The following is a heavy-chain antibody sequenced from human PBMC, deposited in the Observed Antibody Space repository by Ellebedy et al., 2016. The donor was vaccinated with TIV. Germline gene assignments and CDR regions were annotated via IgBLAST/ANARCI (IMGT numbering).Heavy chain of an antibody. CDR3: ARRGSYGDYAVQINNWFDS. D-gene: IGHD4-17*01. CDR1: GFTFRSYW. V-gene: IGHV3-7*01. CDR2: IYQDGSQK. Sequence: GESLKISCAASGFTFRSYWMGWVRQAPGKGLEWVANIYQDGSQKYYLDSVQGRFTISRDNAKNSLYLQMNSLKVEDTAVYYCARRGSYGDYAVQINNWFDSWGQGTLVTVYS. J-gene: IGHJ5*01.